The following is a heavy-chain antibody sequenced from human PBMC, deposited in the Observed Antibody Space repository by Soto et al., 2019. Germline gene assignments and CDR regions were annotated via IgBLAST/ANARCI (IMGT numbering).Heavy chain of an antibody. CDR2: ISYDGSNK. J-gene: IGHJ4*02. V-gene: IGHV3-30-3*01. CDR3: ARASSGAFDY. CDR1: GFTFSSYA. Sequence: PGGSLRLSCAASGFTFSSYAMHWVRQAPGKGLEWVAVISYDGSNKYYADSVKGRFTISRDNSKNTLYLQMNSLRAEDTAVYYCARASSGAFDYWGQGTLVTVSS. D-gene: IGHD6-19*01.